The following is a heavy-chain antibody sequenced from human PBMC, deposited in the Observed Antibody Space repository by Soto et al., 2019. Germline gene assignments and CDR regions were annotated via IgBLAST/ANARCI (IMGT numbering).Heavy chain of an antibody. D-gene: IGHD2-2*01. CDR1: RFTFNSYW. V-gene: IGHV3-7*01. Sequence: EVQLVDSGGGLVQPGGSLRLSCAASRFTFNSYWMGWVRQAPGKGLEWVANINQDGSEKFYVDSVKGRFTISRDNAKNSLYLQMNSLRDEDTAVYYCARDKGYLDYWGQGTLVTVSS. CDR2: INQDGSEK. CDR3: ARDKGYLDY. J-gene: IGHJ4*02.